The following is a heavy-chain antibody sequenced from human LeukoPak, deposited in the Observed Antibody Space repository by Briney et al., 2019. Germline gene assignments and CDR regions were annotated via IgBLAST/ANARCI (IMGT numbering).Heavy chain of an antibody. Sequence: GASVKVSCKASGYTFTSYGISWVRQAPGQGLEWIGGIIPIFGTANYAQKFQGRVTITADKSTSTAYMELSSLRSEDTAVYYCARDVSRTPNYYYYYYMDVWGKGTTVTVSS. CDR1: GYTFTSYG. D-gene: IGHD1-14*01. CDR2: IIPIFGTA. J-gene: IGHJ6*03. V-gene: IGHV1-69*06. CDR3: ARDVSRTPNYYYYYYMDV.